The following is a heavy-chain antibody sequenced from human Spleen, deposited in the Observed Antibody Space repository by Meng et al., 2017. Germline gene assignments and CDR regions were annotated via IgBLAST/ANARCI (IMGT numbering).Heavy chain of an antibody. J-gene: IGHJ4*02. D-gene: IGHD6-19*01. CDR1: GFTFDDYA. V-gene: IGHV3-9*01. Sequence: SLKISCAASGFTFDDYAMHWVRQAPGKGLEWVSGISWNSGSIGYADSVKGRFTISRDNAKNSLYLQMNSLRAEDTALYYCAREGLAVAGLDYWGQGTLVTVSS. CDR2: ISWNSGSI. CDR3: AREGLAVAGLDY.